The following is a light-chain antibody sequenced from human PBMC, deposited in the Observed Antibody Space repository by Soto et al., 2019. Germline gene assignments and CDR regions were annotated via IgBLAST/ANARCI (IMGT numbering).Light chain of an antibody. Sequence: QSVLTQPPSVSGAPGQRVTISCTGSSSNIGAGYDVHWYQQLPGAAPKLLIYGNSNRPSGVPDRFSGSKSGTSGSLVITGLQPEDEADYYCQSYDSSVSGSVFGGGTKLTVL. V-gene: IGLV1-40*01. CDR3: QSYDSSVSGSV. CDR1: SSNIGAGYD. J-gene: IGLJ2*01. CDR2: GNS.